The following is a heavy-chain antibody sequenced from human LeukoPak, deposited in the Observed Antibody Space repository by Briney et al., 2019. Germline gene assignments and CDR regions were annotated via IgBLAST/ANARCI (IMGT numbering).Heavy chain of an antibody. CDR1: GGSISSGSYY. CDR3: ARDTRRVVIHMDV. V-gene: IGHV4-61*02. Sequence: SETLSLTCTVSGGSISSGSYYWSWIRQPVGKGLEWIGRIYTSGSTNYNPSLKSRVTISVDTSKNQFSLKLSSVTAADTAVYYCARDTRRVVIHMDVWGKGTTVTVSS. CDR2: IYTSGST. D-gene: IGHD3-22*01. J-gene: IGHJ6*03.